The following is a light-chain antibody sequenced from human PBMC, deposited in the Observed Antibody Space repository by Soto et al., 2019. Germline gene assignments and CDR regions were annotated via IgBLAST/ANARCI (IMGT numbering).Light chain of an antibody. Sequence: PGVRATLSCRASQSVSSNFLAWYQQKPGQAPRLLIYGASIRATGIPDRFSGSESGTDFTLTIRRLEPEDFAMYFCHQYGSSPRTFGQGTKVEIK. CDR2: GAS. CDR1: QSVSSNF. CDR3: HQYGSSPRT. J-gene: IGKJ1*01. V-gene: IGKV3-20*01.